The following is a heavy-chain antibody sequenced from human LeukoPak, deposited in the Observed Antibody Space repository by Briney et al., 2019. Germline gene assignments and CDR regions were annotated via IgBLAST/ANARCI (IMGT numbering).Heavy chain of an antibody. J-gene: IGHJ4*02. CDR3: ARAPQYCGGDRYTGFDY. D-gene: IGHD2-21*02. CDR1: GFTFSSYG. CDR2: IWYDGSNK. Sequence: GGSLRLSCAASGFTFSSYGMHWVRQAPGKGLEWVAVIWYDGSNKYYADSVKGRFTISRDNSKNTLYLQMNSLRAEDTAVYYCARAPQYCGGDRYTGFDYWGQGTLVTVSS. V-gene: IGHV3-33*01.